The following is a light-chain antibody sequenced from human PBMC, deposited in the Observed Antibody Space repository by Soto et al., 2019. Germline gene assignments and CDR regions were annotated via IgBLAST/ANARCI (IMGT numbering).Light chain of an antibody. CDR1: QSIGTL. Sequence: DIQMTQSPSTLSASLGAKVTITCRASQSIGTLLAWYQQTPGRAPNLLIYDASSLQSGVPSRFGGSGSGTEFTLTISSLQPDDFATYFCQQFKTYPITFGQGTRLEIK. CDR3: QQFKTYPIT. J-gene: IGKJ5*01. CDR2: DAS. V-gene: IGKV1-5*01.